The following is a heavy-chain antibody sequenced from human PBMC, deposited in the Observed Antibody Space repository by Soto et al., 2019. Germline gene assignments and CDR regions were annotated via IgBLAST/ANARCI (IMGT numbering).Heavy chain of an antibody. D-gene: IGHD1-26*01. Sequence: SQTLSLTCAITGDSVSSNSAGCSWVRQSPSGGLEWLGRTYYRSRWYYEYAVSVRGRITINPDTSKNQYSLQLNSVTPEDTAVYFCARGEQYSGRIFDYWGHGTLVSISS. CDR3: ARGEQYSGRIFDY. J-gene: IGHJ4*01. V-gene: IGHV6-1*01. CDR1: GDSVSSNSAG. CDR2: TYYRSRWYY.